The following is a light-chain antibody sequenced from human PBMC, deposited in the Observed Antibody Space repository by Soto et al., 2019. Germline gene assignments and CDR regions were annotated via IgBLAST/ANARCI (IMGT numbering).Light chain of an antibody. CDR1: SSNIGSNF. V-gene: IGLV1-47*01. CDR2: RNN. Sequence: QAVLTQPPSASGTPGQRVTIFCSGSSSNIGSNFVYWYQQLPGTAPKLLIYRNNQRPSGVPDRFSGSKSGTSASLAIIGLRSEDEADYYCAVWDGSLSSRVFGGGTKLTVL. J-gene: IGLJ3*02. CDR3: AVWDGSLSSRV.